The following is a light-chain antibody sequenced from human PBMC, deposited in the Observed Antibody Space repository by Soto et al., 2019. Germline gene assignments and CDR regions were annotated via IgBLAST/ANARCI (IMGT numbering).Light chain of an antibody. J-gene: IGKJ4*01. CDR1: QSDLYSSNNKNY. CDR2: WAS. CDR3: QQYYSTPRLT. V-gene: IGKV4-1*01. Sequence: DIVMTQSPDSLAVSLGERATINCKSSQSDLYSSNNKNYLAWYQQKPGQPPKLLIYWASTRESGVPDRFSGSGSGTVFTLTISSLQAEDVAVYYCQQYYSTPRLTFGGGTKVEIK.